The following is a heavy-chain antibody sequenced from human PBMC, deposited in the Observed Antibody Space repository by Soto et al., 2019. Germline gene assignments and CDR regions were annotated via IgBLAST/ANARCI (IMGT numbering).Heavy chain of an antibody. CDR1: GYTFTNYG. D-gene: IGHD3-9*01. V-gene: IGHV1-24*01. Sequence: ASVKVSCKASGYTFTNYGISWVRQAPGKGLEWMGGFDPEDGETIYAQKFQGRVTMTEDTSTDTAYMELSSLRSEDTAVYYCATGLRYVLEPWGQGTLVTVSS. J-gene: IGHJ5*02. CDR3: ATGLRYVLEP. CDR2: FDPEDGET.